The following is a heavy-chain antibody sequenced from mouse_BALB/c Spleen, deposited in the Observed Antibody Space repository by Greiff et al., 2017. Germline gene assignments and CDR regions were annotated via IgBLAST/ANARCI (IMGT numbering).Heavy chain of an antibody. Sequence: EVMLVESGGGLVKPGGSLKLSCAASGFTFSSYAMSWVRQTPEKRLEWVASISSGGSTYYPDSVKGRFTISRDNARNILYLQMSSLRSEDTAMYYCAREGYYYWGQGTSVTVAS. CDR1: GFTFSSYA. CDR3: AREGYYY. V-gene: IGHV5-6-5*01. J-gene: IGHJ4*01. D-gene: IGHD2-3*01. CDR2: ISSGGST.